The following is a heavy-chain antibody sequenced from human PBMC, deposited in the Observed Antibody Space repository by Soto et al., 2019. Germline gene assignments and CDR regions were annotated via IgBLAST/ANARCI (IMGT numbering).Heavy chain of an antibody. V-gene: IGHV1-69*12. CDR3: ARSLYSSSWYHSGNSYYYDGMDV. CDR1: GGTFGIYA. J-gene: IGHJ6*02. D-gene: IGHD6-13*01. Sequence: QVQLVQSGAEVKKPGSSVKVSCKASGGTFGIYAITWVRQAPGQGLEWMGGIIAFSDIVNYTQKLQGRVTITADDSTNTGYMDLSSLRSEDTAVYYCARSLYSSSWYHSGNSYYYDGMDVWGQGTTVTVSS. CDR2: IIAFSDIV.